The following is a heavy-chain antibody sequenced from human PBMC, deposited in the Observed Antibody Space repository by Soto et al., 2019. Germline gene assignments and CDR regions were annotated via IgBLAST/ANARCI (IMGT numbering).Heavy chain of an antibody. D-gene: IGHD6-13*01. Sequence: QVQLQESGPGLVKPSQTLSLTCTVSGGSISSRGFYWTWIRQHPGKGLEGIGYIYYSGGTYYNPSLKSRVTISPDTSKNQFSLKLDSVTAADTAVYYCARAYSSWYWDFWGQGTLVTVSS. CDR1: GGSISSRGFY. V-gene: IGHV4-31*03. CDR2: IYYSGGT. CDR3: ARAYSSWYWDF. J-gene: IGHJ4*02.